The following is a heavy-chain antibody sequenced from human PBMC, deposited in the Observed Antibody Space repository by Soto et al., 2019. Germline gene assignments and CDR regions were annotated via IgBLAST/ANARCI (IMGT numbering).Heavy chain of an antibody. V-gene: IGHV3-9*01. D-gene: IGHD3-10*01. Sequence: GGSLRLSCAASGFTFDDYSMHWVRQAPGKGLEWVSGISWNSGSIGYADSVKGRFTISRDNAKNSLYLQMNSLRAEDTALYYCAKGWFGELFPGMDVWGQGTTVTV. CDR1: GFTFDDYS. CDR2: ISWNSGSI. J-gene: IGHJ6*02. CDR3: AKGWFGELFPGMDV.